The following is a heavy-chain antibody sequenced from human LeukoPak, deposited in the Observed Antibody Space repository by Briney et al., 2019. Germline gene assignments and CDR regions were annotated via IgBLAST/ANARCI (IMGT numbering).Heavy chain of an antibody. CDR3: ARDGYSGYDFYFDY. D-gene: IGHD5-12*01. V-gene: IGHV3-74*01. Sequence: GGSLRLSCAASGFSFSNYWMHWVRQAPGKGLVWVSRINSDGSSISYADSLKGRFTISRDNSKNTLYLQMNSLRADDTAVYYCARDGYSGYDFYFDYWGQGTLVTVSS. CDR1: GFSFSNYW. CDR2: INSDGSSI. J-gene: IGHJ4*02.